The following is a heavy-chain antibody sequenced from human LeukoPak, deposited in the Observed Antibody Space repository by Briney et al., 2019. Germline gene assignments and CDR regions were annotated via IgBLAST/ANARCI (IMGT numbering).Heavy chain of an antibody. V-gene: IGHV1-69*05. CDR3: ARCSSGYYYGFDY. J-gene: IGHJ4*02. D-gene: IGHD3-22*01. Sequence: ASVKVSCKASGYTFTGYYMHWVRQAPGQGLEWMGWIIPIFGTANYAQKFQGRVTITTDESTSTAYMELSSLRSEDTAVYYCARCSSGYYYGFDYWGQGTLVTVSS. CDR2: IIPIFGTA. CDR1: GYTFTGYY.